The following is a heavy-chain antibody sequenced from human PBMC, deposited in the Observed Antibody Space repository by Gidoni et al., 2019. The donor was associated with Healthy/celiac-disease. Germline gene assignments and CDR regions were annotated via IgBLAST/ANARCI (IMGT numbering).Heavy chain of an antibody. CDR3: ARDWGGSYQSADWFDP. V-gene: IGHV1-46*01. CDR1: GYTFTSYY. Sequence: QVQLVQSGAEVKKPGASVKVSCKASGYTFTSYYMHWVRQAPGQGLEWMGIINPSGGSTSYAQKFQGRVTMTRDTSTSTVYMELSSLRPEDTAVYYCARDWGGSYQSADWFDPWGQGTLGTVS. CDR2: INPSGGST. J-gene: IGHJ5*02. D-gene: IGHD1-26*01.